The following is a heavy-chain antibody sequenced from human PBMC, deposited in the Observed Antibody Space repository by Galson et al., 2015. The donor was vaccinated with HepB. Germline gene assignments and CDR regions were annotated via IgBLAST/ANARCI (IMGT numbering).Heavy chain of an antibody. CDR2: IWYDGSNK. CDR1: GFTFSSYG. D-gene: IGHD6-13*01. V-gene: IGHV3-33*01. Sequence: SLRLSCAASGFTFSSYGMHWVRQAPGKGLEWVAVIWYDGSNKYYADSVKGRFTISRDNSKNTLYLQMNSLRAEDTAVYYCAREGIAAAGNYYYYGMDVWGQGTTVTVSS. CDR3: AREGIAAAGNYYYYGMDV. J-gene: IGHJ6*02.